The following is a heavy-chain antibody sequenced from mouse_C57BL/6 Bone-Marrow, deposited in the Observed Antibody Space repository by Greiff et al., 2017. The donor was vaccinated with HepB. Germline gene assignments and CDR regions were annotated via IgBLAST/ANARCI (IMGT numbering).Heavy chain of an antibody. D-gene: IGHD3-2*02. CDR1: GYTFTSYW. CDR2: IDPNSGGT. V-gene: IGHV1-72*01. CDR3: ARSQGQLRLPLFAY. Sequence: QVQLQQPGAELVKPGASVKLSCKASGYTFTSYWMHWVKQRPGRGLEWIGRIDPNSGGTKYNEKFKSKATLTVDKPSSTAYMQLSSLTSEDSAVYYSARSQGQLRLPLFAYWGQGTLVTVSA. J-gene: IGHJ3*01.